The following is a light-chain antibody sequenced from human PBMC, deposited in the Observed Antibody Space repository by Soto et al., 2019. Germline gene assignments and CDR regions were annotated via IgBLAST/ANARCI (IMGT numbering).Light chain of an antibody. CDR2: DAS. CDR3: QQYNSYSP. CDR1: QSISSW. Sequence: IQMTQSPSTLSASVGDRVTITCRASQSISSWLAWYQQKPGKAPKLLIYDASTSESGVPSRFSGSGSGTEFTLTISSLQPDDFATYYCQQYNSYSPFGQGTRLEIK. J-gene: IGKJ5*01. V-gene: IGKV1-5*01.